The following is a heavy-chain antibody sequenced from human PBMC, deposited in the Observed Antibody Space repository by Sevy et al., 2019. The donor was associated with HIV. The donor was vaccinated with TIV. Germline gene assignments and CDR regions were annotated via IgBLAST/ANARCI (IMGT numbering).Heavy chain of an antibody. CDR1: GFIFSNFA. D-gene: IGHD2-21*01. CDR2: TAYDGSHK. J-gene: IGHJ1*01. Sequence: AGSLRLSCTVSGFIFSNFAMHWVRQAPGKELEWVAVTAYDGSHKYYADSVKGRFTVSRDNSRNILSLEMSSLRRDDTAVYYCARGENDDEFFQYWGQGTLVTVSS. CDR3: ARGENDDEFFQY. V-gene: IGHV3-30*04.